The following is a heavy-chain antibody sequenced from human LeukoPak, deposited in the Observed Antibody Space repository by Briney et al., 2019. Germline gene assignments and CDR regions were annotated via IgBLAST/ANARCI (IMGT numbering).Heavy chain of an antibody. D-gene: IGHD3-10*01. Sequence: RGGSLRLSCAASGFTVSSNYMSWVRQAPGKGLEWVSVIYSGGTTYYADSVKGRFTTSRDNSKNTLYLQMNSLRAEDTAVYYCAKDWDYYGSGSYSDYWGQGTLVTVSS. CDR2: IYSGGTT. CDR1: GFTVSSNY. V-gene: IGHV3-53*01. CDR3: AKDWDYYGSGSYSDY. J-gene: IGHJ4*02.